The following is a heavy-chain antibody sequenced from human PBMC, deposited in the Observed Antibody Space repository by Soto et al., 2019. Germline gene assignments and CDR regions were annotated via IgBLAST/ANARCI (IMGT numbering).Heavy chain of an antibody. CDR2: ISYDGSNK. CDR3: ARGDPVGVAADAFDI. D-gene: IGHD2-15*01. J-gene: IGHJ3*02. Sequence: GGSLRLSCAASGFTFSSYAMHWVRQAPGKGLEWVAVISYDGSNKYYADSVKGRFTISRDNSKNTLYLQMNSLRAEDSDVYYGARGDPVGVAADAFDIWGQGTMVTVSS. CDR1: GFTFSSYA. V-gene: IGHV3-30*04.